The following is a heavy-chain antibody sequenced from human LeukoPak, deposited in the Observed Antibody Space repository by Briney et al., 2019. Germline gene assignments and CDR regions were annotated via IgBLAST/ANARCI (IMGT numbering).Heavy chain of an antibody. CDR2: IYYSGST. D-gene: IGHD1-26*01. Sequence: SETLSLTCTVSGGSTSSNNYYWGWIRQPPGTGLEWIGTIYYSGSTYYNPSLKSRVTISVDTSKNQFSLKLSSVTAADTAVYYCARQGSGNYLSPVNYWGQGTLVTVSS. CDR3: ARQGSGNYLSPVNY. J-gene: IGHJ4*02. V-gene: IGHV4-39*01. CDR1: GGSTSSNNYY.